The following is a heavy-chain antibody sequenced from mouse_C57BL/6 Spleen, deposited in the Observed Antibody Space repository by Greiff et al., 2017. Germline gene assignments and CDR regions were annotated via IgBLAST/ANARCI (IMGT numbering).Heavy chain of an antibody. Sequence: QVTLKESGPGILQSSQTLSLTCSFSGFSLSTSGMGVSWIRQPSGKGLEWLAHIYWDDDKRYNPSLKRRLTISKDTSRNQVFLKITSVDTADTATYYCARRALAGTKGPYAMDYWGQGTSVTVSS. CDR2: IYWDDDK. J-gene: IGHJ4*01. V-gene: IGHV8-12*01. D-gene: IGHD4-1*01. CDR3: ARRALAGTKGPYAMDY. CDR1: GFSLSTSGMG.